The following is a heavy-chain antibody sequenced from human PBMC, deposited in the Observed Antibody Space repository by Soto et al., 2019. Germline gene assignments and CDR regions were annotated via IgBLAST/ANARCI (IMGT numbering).Heavy chain of an antibody. CDR3: SRVEGAMDV. CDR1: GFTFGDYA. V-gene: IGHV3-49*04. Sequence: QPGGSLRLSCTGSGFTFGDYAMSWVRQAPGKGLEWVGFIRSKAYGGTTEYAASVKGRFTISRDDSKTIAYLQMNSLKTEDTAVYYCSRVEGAMDVWGQGTTVTVSS. CDR2: IRSKAYGGTT. J-gene: IGHJ6*02.